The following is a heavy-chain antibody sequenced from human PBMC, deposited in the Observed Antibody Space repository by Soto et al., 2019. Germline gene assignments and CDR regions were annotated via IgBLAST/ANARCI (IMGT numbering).Heavy chain of an antibody. CDR3: ARDLWSGELLSAGRFDP. CDR2: IYYSGST. D-gene: IGHD3-10*01. J-gene: IGHJ5*02. Sequence: SSETLSLTCTVSGGSISSGGYYWSWIRQHPGKGLEWIGYIYYSGSTYYNPSLKSRVTISVDTSKNQFSLKLSSVTAADTAVYYCARDLWSGELLSAGRFDPWGQGTLVTVSS. CDR1: GGSISSGGYY. V-gene: IGHV4-31*03.